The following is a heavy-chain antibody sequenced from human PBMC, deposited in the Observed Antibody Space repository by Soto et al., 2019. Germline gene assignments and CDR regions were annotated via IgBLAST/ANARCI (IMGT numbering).Heavy chain of an antibody. CDR2: IYYSGST. Sequence: QLQLQESGPGLVKPSETLSLTCTVSGGSISSSSYYWGWIRQPPGKGLEWIGSIYYSGSTYYNPSLKSRVTLSVDTSKNQFSLKLSSVTAADTAVYYCARLRDGYNDAFDIWGQGTMVTVSS. J-gene: IGHJ3*02. CDR3: ARLRDGYNDAFDI. CDR1: GGSISSSSYY. V-gene: IGHV4-39*01. D-gene: IGHD5-12*01.